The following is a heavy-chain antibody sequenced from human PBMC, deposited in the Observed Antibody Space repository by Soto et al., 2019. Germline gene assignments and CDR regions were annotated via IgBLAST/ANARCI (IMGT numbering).Heavy chain of an antibody. CDR2: IEQDGGEK. CDR3: AGGSGWESES. V-gene: IGHV3-7*05. CDR1: EFTFSTYW. J-gene: IGHJ4*02. Sequence: EVQLVESGGGLVQPGGSLRLSCVLSEFTFSTYWMSWVRQAPGKGLEWVANIEQDGGEKNYLESVRGRFTISRDNAKKSLYWEMNSLRAEDTAVYYCAGGSGWESESWGQGTLVTVSS. D-gene: IGHD6-19*01.